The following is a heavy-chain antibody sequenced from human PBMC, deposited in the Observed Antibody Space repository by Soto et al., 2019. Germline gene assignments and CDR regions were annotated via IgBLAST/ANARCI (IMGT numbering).Heavy chain of an antibody. CDR1: GGSISSYY. V-gene: IGHV4-59*01. J-gene: IGHJ3*02. D-gene: IGHD4-17*01. CDR2: IYYSGGT. Sequence: QVQLQASGPGLVKPAETLSLTCTVSGGSISSYYWSWIRQPPGKGLEWFGYIYYSGGTNYNPSLKSPVTISVDTSKNQFSLKLSAVTAADTAVYYCVRDLAYGDYVIWNAFDIWGQGTMVTVSS. CDR3: VRDLAYGDYVIWNAFDI.